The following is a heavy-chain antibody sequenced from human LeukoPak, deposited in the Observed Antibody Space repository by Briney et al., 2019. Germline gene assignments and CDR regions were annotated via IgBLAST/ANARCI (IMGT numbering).Heavy chain of an antibody. CDR2: ISSSGSTI. J-gene: IGHJ1*01. CDR1: GFTFSDYY. CDR3: ARASRLNYDILTGYRLAEYFQH. D-gene: IGHD3-9*01. V-gene: IGHV3-11*01. Sequence: GGSLRLSCAASGFTFSDYYMSWIRQAPGKGLEWVSYISSSGSTIYYADSVKGRFTISRDNAKNSLYLQMNSLRAEDTAVYYCARASRLNYDILTGYRLAEYFQHWGQGTLVTVSS.